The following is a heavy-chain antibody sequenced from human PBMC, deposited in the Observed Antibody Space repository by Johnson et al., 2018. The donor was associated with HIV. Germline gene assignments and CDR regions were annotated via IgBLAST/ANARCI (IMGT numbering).Heavy chain of an antibody. V-gene: IGHV3-NL1*01. Sequence: VQLVESGGGVVRPGTSLRLSCAASGSLFSSYAMHWVRQAPGKGLEWVSGIYSGGSTYYADSVKGRFTISSDNAKNPLYLQMNSLRAEDTAVYYCSRARPNSYYYDSSGYPDAFDIWGQGTMVTVSS. D-gene: IGHD3-22*01. CDR3: SRARPNSYYYDSSGYPDAFDI. CDR1: GSLFSSYA. CDR2: IYSGGST. J-gene: IGHJ3*02.